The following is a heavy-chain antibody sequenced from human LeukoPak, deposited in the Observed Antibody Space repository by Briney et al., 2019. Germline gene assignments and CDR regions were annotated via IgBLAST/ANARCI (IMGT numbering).Heavy chain of an antibody. CDR3: AREGARDILTMDV. V-gene: IGHV3-7*03. D-gene: IGHD3-9*01. CDR2: IKQDGGEK. CDR1: GFTFNNYW. J-gene: IGHJ6*04. Sequence: PGGSLRLSCAASGFTFNNYWMSWVRQAPGKGLEWVASIKQDGGEKYYVDSVKGRFTISRDNAKNSLYLQMSSLRAEDTAMYYCAREGARDILTMDVWGKGTTVTVSS.